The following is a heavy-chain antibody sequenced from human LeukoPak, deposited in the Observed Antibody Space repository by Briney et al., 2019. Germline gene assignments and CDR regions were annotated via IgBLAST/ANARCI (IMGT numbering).Heavy chain of an antibody. V-gene: IGHV3-23*01. D-gene: IGHD1-1*01. CDR3: AKGNWRYFDY. Sequence: GGSLRLSCAASGFTFSTYVMSWVRQAPGKGLEWVSAISGRCGSTYYADSVKGRFTISRDNSKNTLYLQMNSLGADDTAVYYCAKGNWRYFDYWGQGTLVTVSS. J-gene: IGHJ4*02. CDR2: ISGRCGST. CDR1: GFTFSTYV.